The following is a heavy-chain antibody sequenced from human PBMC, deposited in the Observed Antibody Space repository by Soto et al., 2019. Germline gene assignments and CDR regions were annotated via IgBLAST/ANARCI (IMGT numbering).Heavy chain of an antibody. D-gene: IGHD4-17*01. Sequence: GESLKISCKGSGYSFTSYWIGWVRQMPGKGLEWMGIIYPGDSDTRYSPSFQGQVTIAADKSISTAYLQWGSLKASDTAMYYCARHRYGDYPNNESGYYYYYMDVWGKGTTVTVSS. V-gene: IGHV5-51*01. J-gene: IGHJ6*03. CDR3: ARHRYGDYPNNESGYYYYYMDV. CDR2: IYPGDSDT. CDR1: GYSFTSYW.